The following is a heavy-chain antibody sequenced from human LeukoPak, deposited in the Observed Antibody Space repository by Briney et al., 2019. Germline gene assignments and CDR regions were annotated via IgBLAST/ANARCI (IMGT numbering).Heavy chain of an antibody. CDR3: ASPQLIVGATRAWDY. D-gene: IGHD1-26*01. J-gene: IGHJ4*02. Sequence: PGGSLRLSCAASGFTFSSYAMSWVRQAPGKGLEWVSYISSSGSTIYYADSVKGRFTISRDNAKNSLYLQMNSLRAEDTAVYYCASPQLIVGATRAWDYWGQGTLVTVSS. CDR1: GFTFSSYA. CDR2: ISSSGSTI. V-gene: IGHV3-48*04.